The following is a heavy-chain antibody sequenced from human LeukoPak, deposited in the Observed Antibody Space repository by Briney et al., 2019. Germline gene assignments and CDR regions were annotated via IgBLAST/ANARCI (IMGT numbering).Heavy chain of an antibody. CDR1: GFTFSSYS. Sequence: PGGSLRLSCAASGFTFSSYSMNWVRQAPGKGLEWVSSISSSSSYIYYADSVKGRFTISRDNAKISLYLQMNSLRAEDTAVYYCARGVGGFENWFAPWGQGTLVTVSS. V-gene: IGHV3-21*01. J-gene: IGHJ5*02. CDR2: ISSSSSYI. CDR3: ARGVGGFENWFAP. D-gene: IGHD3-10*01.